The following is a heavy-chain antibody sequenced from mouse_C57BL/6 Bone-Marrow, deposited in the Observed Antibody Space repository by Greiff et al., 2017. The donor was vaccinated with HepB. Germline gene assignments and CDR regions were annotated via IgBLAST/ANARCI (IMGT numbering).Heavy chain of an antibody. D-gene: IGHD1-1*01. CDR2: IYPGDGDT. V-gene: IGHV1-82*01. CDR1: GYAFSSSW. J-gene: IGHJ2*01. CDR3: AITTVVATDFDY. Sequence: VQLQHSGPELVKPGASVKISCKASGYAFSSSWMNWVKQRPGKGLEWIGRIYPGDGDTNYNGKFKGKATLTADKSSSTAYMQLSSLTSEDSAVYFCAITTVVATDFDYWGQGTTLTVSS.